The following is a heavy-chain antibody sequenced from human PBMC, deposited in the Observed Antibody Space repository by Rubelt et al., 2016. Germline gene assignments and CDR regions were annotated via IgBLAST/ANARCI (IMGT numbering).Heavy chain of an antibody. CDR1: GYSFTSYW. D-gene: IGHD3-10*01. J-gene: IGHJ5*02. Sequence: EVQLVQSGAEVKKPGESLRISCKGSGYSFTSYWISWVRQMPGKGLEWMGRIDPSDSYTNYSPSFQGHGTISADKSISTAYLQWSSLKASDTAMYYCARIPGSVSSEINWFDPWGQGTLVTVSS. CDR2: IDPSDSYT. CDR3: ARIPGSVSSEINWFDP. V-gene: IGHV5-10-1*03.